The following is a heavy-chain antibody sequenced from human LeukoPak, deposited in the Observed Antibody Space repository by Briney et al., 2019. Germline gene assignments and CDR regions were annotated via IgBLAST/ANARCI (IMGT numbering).Heavy chain of an antibody. V-gene: IGHV4-61*02. CDR2: IYTSGST. CDR1: GGSISSGSYY. CDR3: ARGRRGYYDSSGYLWWSDP. D-gene: IGHD3-22*01. Sequence: SQTLSLTCTVSGGSISSGSYYWSWIRQPAGKGLEWIGRIYTSGSTNYNPSLKSRVTISVDTSKNQFSLKLSSVTAADTAVYYCARGRRGYYDSSGYLWWSDPWGQGTLVTVSS. J-gene: IGHJ5*02.